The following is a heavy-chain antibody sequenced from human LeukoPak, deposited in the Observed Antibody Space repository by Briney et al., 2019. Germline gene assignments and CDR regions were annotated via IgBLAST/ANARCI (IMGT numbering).Heavy chain of an antibody. CDR1: GGTFSSYA. D-gene: IGHD3-22*01. CDR2: IIPIFGTA. J-gene: IGHJ4*02. Sequence: ASVKVSCKASGGTFSSYAISWVRQAPGQGLEWMGGIIPIFGTANYAQKFQGRVTITTDESTSTAYMELSSLRSEDTAVYHCATVNQAYYDSSGISPPFDYWGQGTLVTVSS. CDR3: ATVNQAYYDSSGISPPFDY. V-gene: IGHV1-69*05.